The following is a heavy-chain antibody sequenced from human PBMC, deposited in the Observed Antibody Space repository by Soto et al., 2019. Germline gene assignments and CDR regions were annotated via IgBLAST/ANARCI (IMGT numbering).Heavy chain of an antibody. Sequence: GGSLRLSCAASGFTFSSYAMHWVRQAPGKGLEWVAVISYDGSNKYYADSVKGRFTISRDNSKNTLYLQMNSLRAEDTAVYYCARVTASYGASEGYYFDYWGQGTLVTVSS. CDR3: ARVTASYGASEGYYFDY. D-gene: IGHD4-17*01. CDR2: ISYDGSNK. CDR1: GFTFSSYA. V-gene: IGHV3-30-3*01. J-gene: IGHJ4*02.